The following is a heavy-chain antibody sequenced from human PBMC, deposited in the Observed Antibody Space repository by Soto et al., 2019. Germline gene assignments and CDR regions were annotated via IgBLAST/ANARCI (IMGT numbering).Heavy chain of an antibody. CDR2: VYYNGVT. V-gene: IGHV4-59*01. CDR3: ARRSRSSSGWYYLDY. D-gene: IGHD6-19*01. CDR1: GGSISSDS. Sequence: QVQLQESRPGLVKPSETLALTCTVSGGSISSDSWSWIRQPPGKRLEWIGYVYYNGVTKYNPSLESRVTISVDTSQNQFSLKLNSVTAVDTAIYYCARRSRSSSGWYYLDYWGQGTLVTVSS. J-gene: IGHJ4*02.